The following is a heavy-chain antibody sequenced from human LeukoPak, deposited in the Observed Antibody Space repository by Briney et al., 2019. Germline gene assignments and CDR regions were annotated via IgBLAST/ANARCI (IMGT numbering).Heavy chain of an antibody. D-gene: IGHD3/OR15-3a*01. Sequence: GGSLRLSCAASGLTFSNLTMTWVRQAPGKGLNWVSAISNSGGSTYYADSVKGRFTISRDNAKNTLYLQMNSLKAEDTAVYYCAKGRGLVSPDDHWGQGTLVTVSS. J-gene: IGHJ4*02. CDR2: ISNSGGST. CDR3: AKGRGLVSPDDH. V-gene: IGHV3-23*01. CDR1: GLTFSNLT.